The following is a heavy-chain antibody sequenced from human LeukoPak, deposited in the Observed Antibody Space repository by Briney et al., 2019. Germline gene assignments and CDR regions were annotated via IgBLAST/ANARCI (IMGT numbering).Heavy chain of an antibody. D-gene: IGHD3-10*01. V-gene: IGHV3-7*01. CDR2: IKTDGSET. J-gene: IGHJ4*01. Sequence: QTGGSLRLSCVASGFTFSNYWMHWVRQAPGKGLACVANIKTDGSETYYVDSVKGRFTISRDNAKNSLFLQMNSLRAEDTAIYYCVSAIRGSPNDYWGQGTLVSVPS. CDR1: GFTFSNYW. CDR3: VSAIRGSPNDY.